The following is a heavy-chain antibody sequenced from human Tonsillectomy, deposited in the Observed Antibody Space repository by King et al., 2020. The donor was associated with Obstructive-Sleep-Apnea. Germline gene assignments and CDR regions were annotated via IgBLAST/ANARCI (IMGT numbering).Heavy chain of an antibody. D-gene: IGHD6-13*01. Sequence: VQLVESGGGVVQPGRSLRLSCAASGFTFSSYAMHWVRQAPGKGLEWVAVISYDGSNKYYADSVKGRFTISRDNSKNTLYLQMNSLRAEDTAVYYCARDRPPYSSRYNWFDPWGQGTLVTVSS. V-gene: IGHV3-30-3*01. CDR1: GFTFSSYA. J-gene: IGHJ5*02. CDR3: ARDRPPYSSRYNWFDP. CDR2: ISYDGSNK.